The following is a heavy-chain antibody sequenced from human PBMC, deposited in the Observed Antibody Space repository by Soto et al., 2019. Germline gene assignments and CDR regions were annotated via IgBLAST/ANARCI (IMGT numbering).Heavy chain of an antibody. J-gene: IGHJ4*02. CDR2: ISGNTGST. V-gene: IGHV3-23*01. D-gene: IGHD3-3*01. Sequence: EVQLLESGGGLVQPGGSLRLSCAASGFTFSRYAMSWVRQAPGKGLEWISGISGNTGSTYYEDSVKGRFTISRDNSKNTPFLQMNSLRAEDTAVYYCARPSTIFGSGYYDYWGQGTLVTVTS. CDR3: ARPSTIFGSGYYDY. CDR1: GFTFSRYA.